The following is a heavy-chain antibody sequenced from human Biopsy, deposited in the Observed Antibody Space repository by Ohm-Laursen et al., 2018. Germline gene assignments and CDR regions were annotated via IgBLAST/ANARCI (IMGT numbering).Heavy chain of an antibody. CDR2: VNPNSGAT. V-gene: IGHV1-2*02. J-gene: IGHJ3*02. Sequence: GASVKVSCNASGYTFTDYSLHWVRQAPGQGLEWMGWVNPNSGATNYAQKFPGRVTMTSDTSISTAYIELRRLISDDTAVYFCARDRMVTIITLVRADTFDIWGQGTLVSVSS. CDR3: ARDRMVTIITLVRADTFDI. CDR1: GYTFTDYS. D-gene: IGHD3-10*01.